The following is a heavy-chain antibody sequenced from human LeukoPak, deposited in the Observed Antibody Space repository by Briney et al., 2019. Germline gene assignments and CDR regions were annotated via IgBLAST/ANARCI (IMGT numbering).Heavy chain of an antibody. CDR1: GGSISSGGYY. V-gene: IGHV4-31*03. D-gene: IGHD1-1*01. J-gene: IGHJ3*02. CDR3: ARDTMRGFDI. Sequence: SETLPLTCTVSGGSISSGGYYWSWIRQHPGKGLEWIGYIYYSGSTYYNPSLKSRVTISVDTSKNQFSLKLSSVTAADTAVYYCARDTMRGFDIWGQGTMVTVSS. CDR2: IYYSGST.